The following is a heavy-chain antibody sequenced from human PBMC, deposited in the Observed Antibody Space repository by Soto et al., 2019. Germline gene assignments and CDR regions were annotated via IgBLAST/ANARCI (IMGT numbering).Heavy chain of an antibody. D-gene: IGHD2-8*01. Sequence: GGSLRLSCAASGFNFSSYIMNWVRQAPGKGLEWVSYISSSSSTIYYADSVKGRFTISRDNAKNSLYLQMNSLRAEDTAVYYCARDIVLMVYAAPGYMDVWGKGTTVTVSS. CDR1: GFNFSSYI. V-gene: IGHV3-48*01. CDR2: ISSSSSTI. J-gene: IGHJ6*03. CDR3: ARDIVLMVYAAPGYMDV.